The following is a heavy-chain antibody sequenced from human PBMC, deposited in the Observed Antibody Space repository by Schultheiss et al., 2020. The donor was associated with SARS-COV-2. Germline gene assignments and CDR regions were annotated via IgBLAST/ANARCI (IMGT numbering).Heavy chain of an antibody. Sequence: SETLSLTCAVYGGSFGGYYWSWIRQPPGKGLEWIGEINHSGSTNYNPSLKSRVTISVDTSKNQFSLKLSSVTAADTAVYYCAREGRGGDYGGFYYYYYMDVWGKGTTVTVSS. CDR2: INHSGST. V-gene: IGHV4-34*01. J-gene: IGHJ6*03. CDR1: GGSFGGYY. D-gene: IGHD4-17*01. CDR3: AREGRGGDYGGFYYYYYMDV.